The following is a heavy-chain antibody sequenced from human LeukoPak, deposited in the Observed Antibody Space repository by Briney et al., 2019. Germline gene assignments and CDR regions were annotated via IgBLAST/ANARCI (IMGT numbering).Heavy chain of an antibody. J-gene: IGHJ4*02. V-gene: IGHV3-23*01. D-gene: IGHD6-6*01. CDR1: GFTFSSYA. Sequence: PGGSLRLSCAASGFTFSSYAMSWVRQAPGKGLEWVLAISGSGGSTYYADSVKGRFTISRDNSKNTLYLQMNSLRAEDTAVYYCAKSGSRGHGSSYGDYWGQGTLVTVSS. CDR2: ISGSGGST. CDR3: AKSGSRGHGSSYGDY.